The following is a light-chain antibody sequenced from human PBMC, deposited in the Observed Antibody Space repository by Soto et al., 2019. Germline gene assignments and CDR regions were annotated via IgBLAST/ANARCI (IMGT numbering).Light chain of an antibody. Sequence: DIQMTQSPSTLSASVGDRVTITCRASQSISSWLAWYQQKPGKAPKLLIYDASSLESGVPSRFSDSGSGTEFTLNISSLQPDDFATYYCQQYNSYSWTFGQGTKVEIK. J-gene: IGKJ1*01. V-gene: IGKV1-5*01. CDR3: QQYNSYSWT. CDR1: QSISSW. CDR2: DAS.